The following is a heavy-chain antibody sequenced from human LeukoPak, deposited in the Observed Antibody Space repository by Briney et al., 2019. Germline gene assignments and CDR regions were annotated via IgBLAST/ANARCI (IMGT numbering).Heavy chain of an antibody. CDR2: IYYSGST. Sequence: PSETLSLTCTVSGGSISSYHWNWIRLPPGKGLEWIGYIYYSGSTDYNPSLKSRVTISVDTSKNQFSLKVSSVTAADTAVYYCARSPRISMVRGAFEMDVWGKGTTDTISS. V-gene: IGHV4-59*01. CDR3: ARSPRISMVRGAFEMDV. CDR1: GGSISSYH. D-gene: IGHD3-10*01. J-gene: IGHJ6*04.